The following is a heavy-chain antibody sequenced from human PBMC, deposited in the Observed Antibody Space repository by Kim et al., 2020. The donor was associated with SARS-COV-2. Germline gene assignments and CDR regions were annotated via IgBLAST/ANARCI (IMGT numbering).Heavy chain of an antibody. CDR2: IYWDDDK. CDR3: AHTPGYSSSSQPGCYVC. Sequence: SGPTLVNPTQTLTLTCTFSGFSLSTSGVGVGWIRQPPGKALEWLALIYWDDDKRYSPSLKSRLTITKDTSKNQVVLTMTNMDPVDTATYYCAHTPGYSSSSQPGCYVCWGQGTLVTVSS. J-gene: IGHJ4*02. CDR1: GFSLSTSGVG. V-gene: IGHV2-5*02. D-gene: IGHD6-13*01.